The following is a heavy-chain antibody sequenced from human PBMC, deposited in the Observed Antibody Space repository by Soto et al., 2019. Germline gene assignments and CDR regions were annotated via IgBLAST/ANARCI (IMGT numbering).Heavy chain of an antibody. J-gene: IGHJ4*02. CDR3: AKSPNFYCSSPNCYKYYFDH. D-gene: IGHD2-2*02. CDR2: ISYDGSEK. V-gene: IGHV3-30*18. Sequence: GGSLRLSCAASGFTFNTYGMHWVRQAPGKGLEWVAVISYDGSEKYYVDSVKGRFTISKDNSKNTLYLQMNSLRPEDTAVYYCAKSPNFYCSSPNCYKYYFDHGGQRTRATVSS. CDR1: GFTFNTYG.